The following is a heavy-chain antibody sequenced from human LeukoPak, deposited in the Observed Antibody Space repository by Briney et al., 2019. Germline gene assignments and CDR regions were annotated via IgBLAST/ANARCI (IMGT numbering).Heavy chain of an antibody. CDR3: AREGSDFWTEGTPSL. Sequence: SETLSLTCAVSGYSISSGHHWGWIRQPPGKGLEWIGHIFHNGNTYYNPSLQSRVTMSVDTSKNQFSLRMTSVTTADTAVYYCAREGSDFWTEGTPSLWGDGTLVIVS. V-gene: IGHV4-38-2*02. D-gene: IGHD3-3*01. CDR2: IFHNGNT. CDR1: GYSISSGHH. J-gene: IGHJ4*01.